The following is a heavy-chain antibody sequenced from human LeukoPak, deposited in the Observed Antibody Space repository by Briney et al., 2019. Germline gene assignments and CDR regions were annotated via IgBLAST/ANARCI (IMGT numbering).Heavy chain of an antibody. Sequence: PSETLSLTCTVSSGSISSYYWSWIRQPPGKGLEWIGYIYYSGSTNYNPSLKSRVTISVDTSKNQFSLKLSSVTAADTAVYYCAKGYCRGNSCYDDRGAFDYWGQGTLVTVSS. J-gene: IGHJ4*02. CDR2: IYYSGST. CDR1: SGSISSYY. CDR3: AKGYCRGNSCYDDRGAFDY. V-gene: IGHV4-59*08. D-gene: IGHD2-2*01.